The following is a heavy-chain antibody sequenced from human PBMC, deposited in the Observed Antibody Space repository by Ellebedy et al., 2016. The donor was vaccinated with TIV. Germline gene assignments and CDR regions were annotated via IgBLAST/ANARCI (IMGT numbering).Heavy chain of an antibody. D-gene: IGHD4-17*01. CDR1: GGSISSGSYY. Sequence: SETLSLXCTVSGGSISSGSYYWSWIRQPAGKGLEWIGRIYTSGSTNYNPSLKSRVTMSVDTSKNQFSLKLSSVTAADTAVYYCARYDGDPGYYYYGMDVWGQGTTVTVSS. J-gene: IGHJ6*02. CDR3: ARYDGDPGYYYYGMDV. V-gene: IGHV4-61*02. CDR2: IYTSGST.